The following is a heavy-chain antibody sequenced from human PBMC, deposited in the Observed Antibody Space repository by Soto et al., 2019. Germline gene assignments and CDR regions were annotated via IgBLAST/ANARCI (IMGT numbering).Heavy chain of an antibody. CDR3: TRHLYCATSICSFDY. CDR1: GFSVSDFV. CDR2: IRSKADKYAT. J-gene: IGHJ4*02. Sequence: PGGSLRLSCAASGFSVSDFVMHWVRQASGKGLEWLGRIRSKADKYATVYAASVKGRFTISRDDSKNTAFLQMSGLKAEDTAVYYCTRHLYCATSICSFDYWGPGTLVTVSS. D-gene: IGHD2-8*01. V-gene: IGHV3-73*01.